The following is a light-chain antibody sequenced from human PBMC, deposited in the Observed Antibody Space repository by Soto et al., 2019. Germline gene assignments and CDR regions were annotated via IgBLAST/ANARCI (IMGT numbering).Light chain of an antibody. J-gene: IGLJ1*01. CDR1: SSDIGGYKY. Sequence: QSVLTQPASVSASPGQSITISCTGTSSDIGGYKYVSWYQKHPGRAPRLLIYSDNQRPSGVPDRFSASKSGASASLAISGLQSEDEADFYCAAWDDSLNGCVFGTGTKVTVL. V-gene: IGLV2-14*03. CDR3: AAWDDSLNGCV. CDR2: SDN.